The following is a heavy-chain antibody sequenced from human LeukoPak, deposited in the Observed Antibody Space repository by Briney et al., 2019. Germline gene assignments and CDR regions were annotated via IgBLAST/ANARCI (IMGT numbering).Heavy chain of an antibody. V-gene: IGHV4-38-2*02. J-gene: IGHJ5*02. Sequence: SETLSLTCTVSGYSISSGYYWGWIRQPPGKGLEWIGSIYHSGSTYYNPSLKSRVTISVDTSKNQFSLKLSSVTAADTAVYYCARDLRRSSGITMVRGVPSWGQGTLVTVSS. CDR3: ARDLRRSSGITMVRGVPS. CDR2: IYHSGST. D-gene: IGHD3-10*01. CDR1: GYSISSGYY.